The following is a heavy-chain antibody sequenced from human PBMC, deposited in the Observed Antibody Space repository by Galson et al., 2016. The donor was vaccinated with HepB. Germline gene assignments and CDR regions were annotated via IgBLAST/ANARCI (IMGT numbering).Heavy chain of an antibody. CDR3: ARGFREKSVPYFFDN. J-gene: IGHJ4*02. D-gene: IGHD3-10*01. CDR2: INPSGGFT. CDR1: GYTFTNNN. V-gene: IGHV1-46*01. Sequence: SVKVSCKAFGYTFTNNNIQWVRQAPGQGLEWMGIINPSGGFTSYAQKFQDRVTMTRDMSTTTAYMELRNLRSEDTAVYYCARGFREKSVPYFFDNWGQGTLVTVSS.